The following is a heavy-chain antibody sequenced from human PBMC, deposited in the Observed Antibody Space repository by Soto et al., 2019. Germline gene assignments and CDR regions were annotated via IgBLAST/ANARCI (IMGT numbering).Heavy chain of an antibody. CDR2: IYYSGST. D-gene: IGHD3-3*02. CDR1: GGSISSSSYY. Sequence: SETLSLTCTVSGGSISSSSYYWGWFRQPPGRGLEWIGSIYYSGSTYYNPSLKSRVTISVDTSKNQFSLKLSSVTAADTAVYYCARHWPPHFGDYFDYWGQGTLVT. V-gene: IGHV4-39*01. J-gene: IGHJ4*02. CDR3: ARHWPPHFGDYFDY.